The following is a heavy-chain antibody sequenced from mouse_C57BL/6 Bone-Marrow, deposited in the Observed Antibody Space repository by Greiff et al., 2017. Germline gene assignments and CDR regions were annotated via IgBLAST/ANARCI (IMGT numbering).Heavy chain of an antibody. Sequence: VKLQQPGAELVMPGASVKLSCKASGYTFTSYWMHWVKQRPGQGLEWIGEIDPSDSYTNYNQKFKGKSTLTVDKSSSTAYMQLSSLTSEDSAVYYCAIEGAITTVVDLYFDVWGTGTTVTVSS. CDR2: IDPSDSYT. CDR1: GYTFTSYW. J-gene: IGHJ1*03. CDR3: AIEGAITTVVDLYFDV. V-gene: IGHV1-69*01. D-gene: IGHD1-1*01.